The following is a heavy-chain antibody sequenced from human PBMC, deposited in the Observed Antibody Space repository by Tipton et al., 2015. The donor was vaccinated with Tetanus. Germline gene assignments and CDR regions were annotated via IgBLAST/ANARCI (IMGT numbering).Heavy chain of an antibody. CDR1: GDSIRSEDYY. J-gene: IGHJ6*03. CDR2: IYYSGST. CDR3: SRLSWSSPSWHYYSCYYVDD. D-gene: IGHD2-2*01. V-gene: IGHV4-30-4*01. Sequence: TLSLTCSVSGDSIRSEDYYWGWIRQSPGKGLERLGYIYYSGSTYNNPSLKSRVSISLDASKNQFSLSLNSVTAAVSATYYCSRLSWSSPSWHYYSCYYVDDWGAGTAIAVSS.